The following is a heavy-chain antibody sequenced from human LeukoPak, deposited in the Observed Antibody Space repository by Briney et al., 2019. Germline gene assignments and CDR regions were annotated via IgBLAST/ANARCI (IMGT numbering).Heavy chain of an antibody. D-gene: IGHD2-2*01. Sequence: GGSLRLSCGTSGFTFSNSGFHWVRQAPGKGLEWVAVIWYDGGNKNYVDSVKGRFTISRDNAKNSLYLQMNSLRAEDTAVYYCARRYCSSTDCLFDYWGQGTLVTVSS. V-gene: IGHV3-33*01. CDR3: ARRYCSSTDCLFDY. J-gene: IGHJ4*02. CDR2: IWYDGGNK. CDR1: GFTFSNSG.